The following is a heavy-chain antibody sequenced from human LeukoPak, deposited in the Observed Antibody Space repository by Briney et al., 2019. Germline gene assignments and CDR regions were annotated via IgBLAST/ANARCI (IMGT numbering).Heavy chain of an antibody. CDR1: GGSISSYY. V-gene: IGHV4-59*01. D-gene: IGHD2/OR15-2a*01. Sequence: SETLSLTCTVSGGSISSYYWSWIRQPPGKGLEWIGYIYYGGSTNYNPSLKSRVTISVDTSKNQFSLKLSSVTAADTAVYYCARDRGLVNDYWGQGTLVTVSS. CDR2: IYYGGST. CDR3: ARDRGLVNDY. J-gene: IGHJ4*02.